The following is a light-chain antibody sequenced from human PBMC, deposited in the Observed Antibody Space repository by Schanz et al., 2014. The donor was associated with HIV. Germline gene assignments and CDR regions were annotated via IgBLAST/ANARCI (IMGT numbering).Light chain of an antibody. Sequence: DIQMTQSPSTLSTSVGDRVTITCRASQSISSWLAWYQQKPGKAPKLLIYKASTLDSGVPSRFSGSGSGTEFTLTISSLQPDDFATYYCQQYNTKPYTFGQGTKLEIK. CDR3: QQYNTKPYT. V-gene: IGKV1-5*03. CDR1: QSISSW. CDR2: KAS. J-gene: IGKJ2*01.